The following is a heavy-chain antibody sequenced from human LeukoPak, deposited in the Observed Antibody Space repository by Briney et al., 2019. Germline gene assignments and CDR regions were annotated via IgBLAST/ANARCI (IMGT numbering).Heavy chain of an antibody. CDR3: ARANYDILTGYPLPIFDY. V-gene: IGHV4-4*07. Sequence: SETLSLTCTVSGGSISSYYWSWIRQPAGKGLEWSGRIYTSGSTNYNPSLKSRVTMSVDTSKNQFTLKLSSVTAADTAVYYCARANYDILTGYPLPIFDYWGQGTLVTVSS. D-gene: IGHD3-9*01. J-gene: IGHJ4*02. CDR1: GGSISSYY. CDR2: IYTSGST.